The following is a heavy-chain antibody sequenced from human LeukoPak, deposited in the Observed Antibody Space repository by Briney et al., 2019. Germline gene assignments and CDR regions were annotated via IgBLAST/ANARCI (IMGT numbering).Heavy chain of an antibody. Sequence: GGSLRLSCAASGFTFNNYAMSWVRQAPGKGLEWVSTISGSGGSTYYADSVKGRFTISRDNTKNTLYLQMNSLRAEDAAVYFCANDVYDFWSGFDYWGQGTLVTVSS. J-gene: IGHJ4*02. CDR3: ANDVYDFWSGFDY. D-gene: IGHD3-3*01. V-gene: IGHV3-23*01. CDR1: GFTFNNYA. CDR2: ISGSGGST.